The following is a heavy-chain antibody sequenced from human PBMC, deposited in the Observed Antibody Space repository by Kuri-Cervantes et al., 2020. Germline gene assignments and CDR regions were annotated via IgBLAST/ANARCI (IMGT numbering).Heavy chain of an antibody. J-gene: IGHJ2*01. CDR2: INHSGST. V-gene: IGHV4-34*01. CDR3: ASKEYYYDSSGYYTNWYFDL. CDR1: GGSFSGYY. D-gene: IGHD3-22*01. Sequence: GSLRLSCAVYGGSFSGYYWSWIRQPPGKGLEWIGEINHSGSTNHNPSLKSRVTISVDTSKNQFSLKLSSVTAADTAVYYCASKEYYYDSSGYYTNWYFDLWGRGTLVTVSS.